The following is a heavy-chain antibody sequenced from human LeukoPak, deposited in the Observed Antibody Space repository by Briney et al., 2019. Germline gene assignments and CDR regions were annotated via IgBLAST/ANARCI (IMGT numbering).Heavy chain of an antibody. CDR3: AKDSYGSGIFGLDY. D-gene: IGHD3-10*01. Sequence: GGSLRLSCAASGFTFSSYAMSWVRQAPGKGLEWVSAISGSGGSTYYADSVKGRFTISRDNSKNTLYLQMNSLGAEDTAVYYCAKDSYGSGIFGLDYWGQGTLVTVSS. CDR1: GFTFSSYA. CDR2: ISGSGGST. V-gene: IGHV3-23*01. J-gene: IGHJ4*02.